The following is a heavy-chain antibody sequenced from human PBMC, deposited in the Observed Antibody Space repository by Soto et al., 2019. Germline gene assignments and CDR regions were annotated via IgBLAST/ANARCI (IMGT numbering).Heavy chain of an antibody. CDR3: ASDDRGVMYYYGMDV. V-gene: IGHV3-66*01. J-gene: IGHJ6*02. Sequence: EVQLVESGGGLVQPGGSLRLSCAASGFTVSSNYMSWVRQAPGKGLEWVSAIYSGGSTYYADSVKSRFTISRDNSKNTLYLEMNSLRAEYTDVYYCASDDRGVMYYYGMDVWGQGTTVTVS. D-gene: IGHD3-10*01. CDR1: GFTVSSNY. CDR2: IYSGGST.